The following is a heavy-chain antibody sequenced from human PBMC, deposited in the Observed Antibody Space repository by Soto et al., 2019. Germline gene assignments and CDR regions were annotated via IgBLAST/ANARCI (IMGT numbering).Heavy chain of an antibody. D-gene: IGHD3-10*01. CDR1: GGSFSGYY. V-gene: IGHV4-34*01. Sequence: SETLSLTCAVYGGSFSGYYWSWIRQPPGKGLEWIGEINHSGSTNYNPSLKSRVTISVDTSKNQFSLKLSSVTAADTAVYYCARGLITMVRGVRYFDYWGQGTLVTVSS. CDR3: ARGLITMVRGVRYFDY. CDR2: INHSGST. J-gene: IGHJ4*02.